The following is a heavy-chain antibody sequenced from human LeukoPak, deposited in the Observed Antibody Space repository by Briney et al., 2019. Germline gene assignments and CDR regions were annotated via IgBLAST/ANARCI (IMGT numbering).Heavy chain of an antibody. V-gene: IGHV3-48*03. J-gene: IGHJ4*02. D-gene: IGHD1-26*01. Sequence: GGSLRLSCAASGFTFSRYEMNWVRQAPGKGLEWVSYITDDGTNKYDADSVKGRFTISRDNAKNSLYLQINNLRVDDTAIYYCAREVEWELPDYWGQGTLVTVSS. CDR3: AREVEWELPDY. CDR2: ITDDGTNK. CDR1: GFTFSRYE.